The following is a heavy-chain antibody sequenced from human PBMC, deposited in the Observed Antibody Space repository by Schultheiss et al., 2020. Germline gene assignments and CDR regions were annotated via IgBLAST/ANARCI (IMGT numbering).Heavy chain of an antibody. J-gene: IGHJ5*02. CDR1: GGSISSYY. V-gene: IGHV4-39*07. D-gene: IGHD6-19*01. CDR2: IYYSGST. Sequence: SQTLSLTCTVSGGSISSYYWGWIRQPPGKGLEWIGSIYYSGSTYYNPSLKSRVTISVDTSKNQFSLKLSSVTAADTAVYYCVRGPGIAVTDNWFDPWGQGTLVTV. CDR3: VRGPGIAVTDNWFDP.